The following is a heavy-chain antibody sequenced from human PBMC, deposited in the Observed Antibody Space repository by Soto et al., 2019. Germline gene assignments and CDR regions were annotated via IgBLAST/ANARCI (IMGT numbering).Heavy chain of an antibody. D-gene: IGHD3-16*01. CDR1: GDSVSSDSAA. Sequence: SQTLALTCAISGDSVSSDSAAWNWIRQSPSRGLEWLGRTFYRSKWYNDYAVSVKSRIIINPDTSKNQFSLHLSSVTPEDTAVYYCAGYAHNYRFVWGQGTPVTSPQ. V-gene: IGHV6-1*01. J-gene: IGHJ4*02. CDR2: TFYRSKWYN. CDR3: AGYAHNYRFV.